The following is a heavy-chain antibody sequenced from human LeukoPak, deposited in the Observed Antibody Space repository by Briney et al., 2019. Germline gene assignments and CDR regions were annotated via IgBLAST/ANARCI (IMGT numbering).Heavy chain of an antibody. Sequence: GGSLRLSCAASVFTFSSYSMNCVRQAPGKGLECVSSISSSSSYIYYADSVKGRFTISRDNAKNLLYLQMTSLRAEDTGVYYCARETVAGTYYWGQGTLVTVSS. V-gene: IGHV3-21*01. CDR1: VFTFSSYS. CDR2: ISSSSSYI. D-gene: IGHD6-19*01. CDR3: ARETVAGTYY. J-gene: IGHJ4*02.